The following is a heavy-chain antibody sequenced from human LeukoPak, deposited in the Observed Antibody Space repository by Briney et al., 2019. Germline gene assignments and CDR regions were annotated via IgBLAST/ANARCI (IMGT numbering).Heavy chain of an antibody. CDR2: IRYDGSNK. CDR3: AKGLGYSYGFYPPRSDYYFDF. D-gene: IGHD5-18*01. V-gene: IGHV3-30*02. J-gene: IGHJ4*02. Sequence: GGSLRLSCAASGFTFSSYGMHWVRQAPGKGLEWVAFIRYDGSNKYYADSVKGRFTISRDNSKNTLYLQMNSLRADDTAVYYCAKGLGYSYGFYPPRSDYYFDFWGQGTLVTVSS. CDR1: GFTFSSYG.